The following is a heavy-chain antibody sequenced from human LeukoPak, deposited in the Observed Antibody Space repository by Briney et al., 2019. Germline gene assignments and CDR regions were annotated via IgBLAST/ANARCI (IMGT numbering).Heavy chain of an antibody. CDR1: GFTFDDYG. V-gene: IGHV3-20*01. CDR2: INWNGGST. J-gene: IGHJ6*03. D-gene: IGHD6-6*01. CDR3: ARGRVSSSSVMDV. Sequence: PGGSLRLSCAASGFTFDDYGMSWVRQAPGKGLEWVSGINWNGGSTGYADSVKGRFTISRDNAKNSLYLQMNSLRAEDTALYHCARGRVSSSSVMDVWGKGTTVTVSS.